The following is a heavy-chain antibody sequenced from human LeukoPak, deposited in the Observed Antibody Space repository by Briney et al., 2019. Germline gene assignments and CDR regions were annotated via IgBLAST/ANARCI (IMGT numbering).Heavy chain of an antibody. J-gene: IGHJ4*02. Sequence: ASVKVSCKASGYTFTSYGISWVRQAPGQGLEWMGIINPSGGSTSYAQKFQGRVTMTRDMSTSTVYMELSSLRSEDTAVYYCARGYDSSGYVDYWGQGTLVTVSS. CDR2: INPSGGST. CDR3: ARGYDSSGYVDY. V-gene: IGHV1-46*01. D-gene: IGHD3-22*01. CDR1: GYTFTSYG.